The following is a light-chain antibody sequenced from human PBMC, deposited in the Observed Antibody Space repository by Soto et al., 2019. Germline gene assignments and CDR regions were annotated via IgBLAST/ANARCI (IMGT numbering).Light chain of an antibody. CDR1: SSNIGRDP. V-gene: IGLV1-44*01. J-gene: IGLJ1*01. Sequence: QSVLTQPPSASGTPGQRVTISCSGSSSNIGRDPVNWYQELPGTAPKLLIYDNNQRPSGVPDRFSGSKSGTSASLAISGFQSEDEADYFCAGWDGSLRGFVFGTGTKLTVL. CDR3: AGWDGSLRGFV. CDR2: DNN.